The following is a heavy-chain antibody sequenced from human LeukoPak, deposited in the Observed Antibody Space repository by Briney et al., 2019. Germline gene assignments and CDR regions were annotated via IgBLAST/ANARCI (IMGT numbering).Heavy chain of an antibody. D-gene: IGHD3-22*01. Sequence: SETLSLTCAVYGGSFSGYYWSWIRQPPGKGLEWIGEINHSGSTNYNPSLKSRVTISVDTSKNQFSLKLSSVTAADTAVDYCAEGTPPPTYYYDSSGYYYFDYWGQGTLVTVSS. J-gene: IGHJ4*02. V-gene: IGHV4-34*01. CDR1: GGSFSGYY. CDR3: AEGTPPPTYYYDSSGYYYFDY. CDR2: INHSGST.